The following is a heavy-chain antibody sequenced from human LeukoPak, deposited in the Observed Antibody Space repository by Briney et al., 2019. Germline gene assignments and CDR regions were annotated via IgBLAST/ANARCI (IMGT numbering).Heavy chain of an antibody. V-gene: IGHV1-2*02. CDR3: ARVYRWLHPNDAFDI. CDR1: GYTFTGYY. J-gene: IGHJ3*02. Sequence: GASVKVSCKASGYTFTGYYMHWVRQAPGRGLEWMGWITPNSGGTNYAQKFQGRVTMTSDTSISTAYMELSRLRSNDTAVYYCARVYRWLHPNDAFDIWAKGRWSPSLQ. D-gene: IGHD5-12*01. CDR2: ITPNSGGT.